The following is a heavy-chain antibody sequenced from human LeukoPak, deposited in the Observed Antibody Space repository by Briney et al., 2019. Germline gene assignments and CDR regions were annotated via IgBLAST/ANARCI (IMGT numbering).Heavy chain of an antibody. CDR1: GVSVSSNSAI. D-gene: IGHD1-26*01. J-gene: IGHJ4*02. CDR2: TYYGSKWYD. CDR3: AGAPCGCYGYFED. Sequence: SRTLSLTCAISGVSVSSNSAIWSWIRPAPWRGLVWLGRTYYGSKWYDDSAVSVKSRITINPDTYKNQCSLQMISVTHEDTAVYCCAGAPCGCYGYFEDWGQGTLVTVSS. V-gene: IGHV6-1*01.